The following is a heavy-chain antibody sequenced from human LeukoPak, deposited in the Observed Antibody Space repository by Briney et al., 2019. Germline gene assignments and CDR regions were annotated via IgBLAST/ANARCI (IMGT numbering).Heavy chain of an antibody. V-gene: IGHV4-59*08. J-gene: IGHJ4*02. Sequence: SETLSLTCTVSGGSISSNYWSWIRQPPGKGLEWIGYMYYSGSTNYNPSLESRVTISVDTSKNQFSLKVSSVTAADTAVYYCARLGGWRYFDYWGQGTLVTVSS. CDR1: GGSISSNY. CDR2: MYYSGST. D-gene: IGHD6-19*01. CDR3: ARLGGWRYFDY.